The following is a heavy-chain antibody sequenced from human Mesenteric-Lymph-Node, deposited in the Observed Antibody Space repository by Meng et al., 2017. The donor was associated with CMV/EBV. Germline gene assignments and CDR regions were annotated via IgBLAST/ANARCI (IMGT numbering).Heavy chain of an antibody. V-gene: IGHV4-61*08. CDR3: AKSRSSTPGIVDD. Sequence: QVQLKRSVPGLVKPSETLSLTGICSGVPFTSWAYHWSWIRQSPGKGLEWIGYIYGTGITIYNPSLKSRVTILLETSKNQFSLKLNSVTTADTAVYYCAKSRSSTPGIVDDWGQGTLVTVSS. J-gene: IGHJ4*02. CDR2: IYGTGIT. CDR1: GVPFTSWAYH. D-gene: IGHD2/OR15-2a*01.